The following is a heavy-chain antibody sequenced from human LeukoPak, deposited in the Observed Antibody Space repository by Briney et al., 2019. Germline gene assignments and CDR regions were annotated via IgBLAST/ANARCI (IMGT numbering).Heavy chain of an antibody. V-gene: IGHV4-31*11. CDR1: GGSISSGNYF. CDR2: SRFNGMT. CDR3: ARGLGEGYPDY. Sequence: SQTLSLTCGVSGGSISSGNYFWSWLRHHPRKGLEWLGYSRFNGMTYYPPSLRGRVTISGDTSKNQFSLKLRSVTAADTAVYYCARGLGEGYPDYWGQGTLVTVSP. D-gene: IGHD5-24*01. J-gene: IGHJ4*02.